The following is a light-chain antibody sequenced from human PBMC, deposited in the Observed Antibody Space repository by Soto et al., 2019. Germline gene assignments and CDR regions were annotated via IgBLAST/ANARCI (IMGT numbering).Light chain of an antibody. CDR2: EVT. Sequence: QSALTQHASVSGSLGQSITISCTGTSSDVGCYNYVSWYQHHPGKDPKVVIFEVTKRPSGVSSRFSGSKSGNTASLTVSGLQAEDDGDYYCSSFTSSSTVLFGAGTKLTVL. J-gene: IGLJ2*01. CDR3: SSFTSSSTVL. V-gene: IGLV2-14*01. CDR1: SSDVGCYNY.